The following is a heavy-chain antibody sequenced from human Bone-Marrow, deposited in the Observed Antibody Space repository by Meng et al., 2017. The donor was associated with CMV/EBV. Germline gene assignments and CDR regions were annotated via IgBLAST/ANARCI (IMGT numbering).Heavy chain of an antibody. D-gene: IGHD3-9*01. Sequence: SETLSLTCTVSGGSIFGYSWNWIRQPPGSGLEWIGYVSDSGTTNHNLSLKSRVSLSVDTSKKQFPLKLNSVTAADTAVYYCARTHMTGYSLDKWGQGTLVAVSS. V-gene: IGHV4-59*01. CDR1: GGSIFGYS. CDR2: VSDSGTT. J-gene: IGHJ4*02. CDR3: ARTHMTGYSLDK.